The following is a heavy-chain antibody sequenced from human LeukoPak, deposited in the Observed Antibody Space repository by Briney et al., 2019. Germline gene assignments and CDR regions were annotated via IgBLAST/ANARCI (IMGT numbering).Heavy chain of an antibody. CDR3: ARDSSGYYHIFDY. V-gene: IGHV4-30-4*01. CDR1: GGSISGGDYY. Sequence: SETLSLTCTVSGGSISGGDYYWSWIRQPPGKGLEWIGYIYYSGSTYYNPSLKSRVTISVDTSKNQFSLKLSSVTAADTAVYYCARDSSGYYHIFDYWGQGTLVTVSS. D-gene: IGHD3-22*01. CDR2: IYYSGST. J-gene: IGHJ4*02.